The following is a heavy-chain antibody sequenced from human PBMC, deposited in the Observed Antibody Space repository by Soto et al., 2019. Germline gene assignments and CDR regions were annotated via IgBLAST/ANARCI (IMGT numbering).Heavy chain of an antibody. CDR3: ARAAYYYDSSACDY. Sequence: ASVKVSCKASGYTFTXYGISWVRQAPGQGLEWMGIINPNGGSTSYAQKFQGRVTMTRDTSTSTVYMELSSLRSEDTAVYYCARAAYYYDSSACDYWGQGTLVTVSS. CDR2: INPNGGST. CDR1: GYTFTXYG. V-gene: IGHV1-46*01. J-gene: IGHJ4*02. D-gene: IGHD3-22*01.